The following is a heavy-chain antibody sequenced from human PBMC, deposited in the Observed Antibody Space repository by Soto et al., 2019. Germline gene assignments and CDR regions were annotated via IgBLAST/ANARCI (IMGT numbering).Heavy chain of an antibody. CDR2: IYHSGST. V-gene: IGHV4-4*02. J-gene: IGHJ5*02. Sequence: SETLSLTCAVSGGSISSSNWWSWVRQPPGKGLEWIGEIYHSGSTNYNPSLKSRVTISVDKSKNQFSLKLSSVTAADTAVYYCARTVDTAMVTYWFDPWGQGTLVTVSS. CDR1: GGSISSSNW. D-gene: IGHD5-18*01. CDR3: ARTVDTAMVTYWFDP.